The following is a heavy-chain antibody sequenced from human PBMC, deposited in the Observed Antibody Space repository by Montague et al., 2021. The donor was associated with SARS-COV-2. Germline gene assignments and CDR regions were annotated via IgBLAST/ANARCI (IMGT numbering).Heavy chain of an antibody. CDR1: HLSNARDDF. D-gene: IGHD3-10*01. CDR3: ARYFSSSGHNWFDP. J-gene: IGHJ5*02. V-gene: IGHV4-38-2*02. Sequence: SETLSPTCTVSHLSNARDDFWVWIRQSPGRGLQWFATIHHSGTTYYNPSLLSRVTISVDTSRNQFSLSLGSVTAADTAVYYCARYFSSSGHNWFDPWGQGTQVTVSA. CDR2: IHHSGTT.